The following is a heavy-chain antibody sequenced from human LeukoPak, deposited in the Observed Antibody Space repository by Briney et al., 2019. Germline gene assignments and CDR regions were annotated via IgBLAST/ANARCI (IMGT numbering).Heavy chain of an antibody. CDR1: GYTFTSYG. V-gene: IGHV1-18*01. CDR3: ARGRRHYYDSSGYAY. CDR2: ISAYNGNT. D-gene: IGHD3-22*01. Sequence: GASVKVSCKASGYTFTSYGISWVRQAPGQGLEWMGWISAYNGNTNYAQKLQGRVTMTTDTSTSTAYMELRSLRSDDTAVYYCARGRRHYYDSSGYAYWGQGTLVTVSS. J-gene: IGHJ4*02.